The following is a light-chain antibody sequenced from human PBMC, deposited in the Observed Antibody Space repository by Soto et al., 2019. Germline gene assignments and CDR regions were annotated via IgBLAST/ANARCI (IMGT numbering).Light chain of an antibody. J-gene: IGKJ1*01. CDR2: WPS. Sequence: DIVMTQSPDSLAVALGERATINCKSSQSVLYSPNNKNYLSWYQQKAGQSPRLLIYWPSARESGVPARFSGSGSGTDFTLTIASPQAEDVAVYYCQQHYSPPWTFGQGNKVEV. CDR3: QQHYSPPWT. V-gene: IGKV4-1*01. CDR1: QSVLYSPNNKNY.